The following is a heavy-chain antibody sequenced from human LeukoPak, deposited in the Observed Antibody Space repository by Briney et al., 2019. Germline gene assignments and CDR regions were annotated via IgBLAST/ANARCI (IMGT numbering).Heavy chain of an antibody. Sequence: PSETLSLTCTVSGGSISSSSYYWGWIRQPPGKGLEWIGSIYYSGSTYYNPSLKSRVTISVDTSKNQFSLKLSSVTAADTAVYYCARLRLRRPGGFDPWGQGTLVTVSS. CDR2: IYYSGST. CDR3: ARLRLRRPGGFDP. V-gene: IGHV4-39*01. D-gene: IGHD4-17*01. J-gene: IGHJ5*02. CDR1: GGSISSSSYY.